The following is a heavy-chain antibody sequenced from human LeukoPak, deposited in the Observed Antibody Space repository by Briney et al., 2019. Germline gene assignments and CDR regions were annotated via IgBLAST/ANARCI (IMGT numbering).Heavy chain of an antibody. V-gene: IGHV3-21*01. D-gene: IGHD3-22*01. CDR1: GFTFSSYS. CDR3: ARGAYYYDSSGYYIGFDY. CDR2: ISSSSRYI. J-gene: IGHJ4*02. Sequence: GSLRLSCAASGFTFSSYSMNWVRQAPGKGLEWVSSISSSSRYIYYADSVKGRFTISRDNAKNSLYLQMNSLRAEDTAVYYCARGAYYYDSSGYYIGFDYWGQGTLVTVSS.